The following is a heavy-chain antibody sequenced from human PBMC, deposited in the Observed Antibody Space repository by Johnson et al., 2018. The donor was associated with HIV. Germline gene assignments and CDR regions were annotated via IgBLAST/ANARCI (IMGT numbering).Heavy chain of an antibody. J-gene: IGHJ3*02. CDR3: AKATYFDNDAFDI. Sequence: VQLVESGGGLVQPGGSLRLSCAASEFSFGNYWMTWVRQAPGKGLEWVANIKQDGSERYYVDSVEGRFAISRDNAKNSLQLQMDSLRAEDTAIYYCAKATYFDNDAFDIWGQGTMVTVSS. D-gene: IGHD3-22*01. CDR2: IKQDGSER. CDR1: EFSFGNYW. V-gene: IGHV3-7*03.